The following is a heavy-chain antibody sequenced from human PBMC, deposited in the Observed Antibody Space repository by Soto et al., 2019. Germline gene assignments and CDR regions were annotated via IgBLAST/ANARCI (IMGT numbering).Heavy chain of an antibody. Sequence: PSETLSLTCAVSSGSISSSNWWSWVRQPPGKGLEWIGEIYHSGSTNYNPSPKSRVTISVDKSKNQFSLKLSSVTAADTAVYYCARNGAARPVYYYYMDVWGKGTTVTVSS. D-gene: IGHD6-6*01. CDR1: SGSISSSNW. CDR2: IYHSGST. J-gene: IGHJ6*03. CDR3: ARNGAARPVYYYYMDV. V-gene: IGHV4-4*02.